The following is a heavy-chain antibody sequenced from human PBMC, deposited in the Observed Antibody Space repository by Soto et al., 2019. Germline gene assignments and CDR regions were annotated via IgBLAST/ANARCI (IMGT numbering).Heavy chain of an antibody. Sequence: GASVKVSCKASGYTFTGYYMHWVRQAPGQGLEWMGWINPNSGGTNYAQKFQGWVTMTRDTSISTAYMELNRLRSDDTAVYYCARSPGGVVTAMYYFDYWGQGTLVTVSS. V-gene: IGHV1-2*04. CDR2: INPNSGGT. CDR1: GYTFTGYY. CDR3: ARSPGGVVTAMYYFDY. D-gene: IGHD2-21*02. J-gene: IGHJ4*02.